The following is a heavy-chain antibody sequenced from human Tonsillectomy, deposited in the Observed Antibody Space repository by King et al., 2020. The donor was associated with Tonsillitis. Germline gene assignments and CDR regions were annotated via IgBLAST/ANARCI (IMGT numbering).Heavy chain of an antibody. CDR2: IYQSGST. J-gene: IGHJ4*02. CDR1: GGSISSGGYS. Sequence: QLQESGSGLVKPSQTLSLTCAVSGGSISSGGYSWSWIRQPPGKGLEWIGYIYQSGSTYYNPSLKSRVTISVDRSKHQFSLKLSSVTAADTSVYYCARIVSDYGDYRVGYFDYWGQGTLVTVSS. D-gene: IGHD4-17*01. V-gene: IGHV4-30-2*01. CDR3: ARIVSDYGDYRVGYFDY.